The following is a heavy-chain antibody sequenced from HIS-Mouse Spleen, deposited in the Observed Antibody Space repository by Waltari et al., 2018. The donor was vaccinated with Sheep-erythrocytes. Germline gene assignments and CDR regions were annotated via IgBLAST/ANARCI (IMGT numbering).Heavy chain of an antibody. CDR3: ALSVDLAGAFDI. D-gene: IGHD6-19*01. J-gene: IGHJ3*02. Sequence: QVQLQQWGAGLLKPSETLSLTWAVYGGSFSGYYWSWIRQPPGKGLEWIGEINHSGSTNYNPYLKSRVTISVDTSKNQFSLKLSSVTAADTAVYYCALSVDLAGAFDIWGQGTMVTVSS. CDR1: GGSFSGYY. CDR2: INHSGST. V-gene: IGHV4-34*01.